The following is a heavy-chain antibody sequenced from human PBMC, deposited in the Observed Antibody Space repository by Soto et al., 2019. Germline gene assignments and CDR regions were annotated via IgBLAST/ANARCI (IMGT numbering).Heavy chain of an antibody. CDR2: IDPSDSYT. CDR1: GYSFTSYW. Sequence: EVQLVQSGAEVKKPGESLRISCKGSGYSFTSYWITWVRQMPGKGLEWMGRIDPSDSYTNYSPSVQGHVTISTDKSISTAALRWSSLKASDTAMYYCARHGMITRPEHGMDVWGQGTTVTVSS. J-gene: IGHJ6*02. D-gene: IGHD3-16*01. V-gene: IGHV5-10-1*01. CDR3: ARHGMITRPEHGMDV.